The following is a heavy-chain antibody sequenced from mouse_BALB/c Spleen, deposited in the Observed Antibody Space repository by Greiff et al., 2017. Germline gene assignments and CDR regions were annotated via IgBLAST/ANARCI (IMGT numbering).Heavy chain of an antibody. CDR3: ARGSTMITGFAY. CDR2: IYPGDGDT. J-gene: IGHJ3*01. D-gene: IGHD2-4*01. Sequence: QVQLQESGAELARPGASVKLSCKASGYTFTSYWMQWVKQRPGQGLEWIGAIYPGDGDTRYTQKFKGKATLTADKSSSTAYMQLSSLASEDSAVYYCARGSTMITGFAYCGQGTLVTVSA. V-gene: IGHV1-87*01. CDR1: GYTFTSYW.